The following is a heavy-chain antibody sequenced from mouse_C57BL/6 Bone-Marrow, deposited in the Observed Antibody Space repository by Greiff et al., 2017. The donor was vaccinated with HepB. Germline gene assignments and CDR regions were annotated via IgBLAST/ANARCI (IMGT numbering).Heavy chain of an antibody. D-gene: IGHD1-1*01. V-gene: IGHV1-59*01. Sequence: VQLQQPGAELVRPGPSVKLSCKASGYTFTSYWMHWVKQRPGQGLEWIGVIDPSDSYTNYNQKFKGKATLTVDTSSSTAYMQLSSLTSEDSAVYYCARPYYYGSSFWGQGTLVTVSA. CDR2: IDPSDSYT. CDR3: ARPYYYGSSF. CDR1: GYTFTSYW. J-gene: IGHJ3*01.